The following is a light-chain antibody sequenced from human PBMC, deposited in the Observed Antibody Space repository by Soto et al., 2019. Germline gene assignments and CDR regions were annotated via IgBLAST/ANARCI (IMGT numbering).Light chain of an antibody. V-gene: IGLV1-47*01. CDR1: SSNIGSNY. CDR3: ATWDDSLSRRV. CDR2: RNN. J-gene: IGLJ3*02. Sequence: QLVLTQPPSASGTPGQRVTISCSGSSSNIGSNYVYWYQQLPGTAPKLLIYRNNQRPSGVPDRFSGSKSGTSASLAISGLRSEDEADYYCATWDDSLSRRVFGGGTQLTVL.